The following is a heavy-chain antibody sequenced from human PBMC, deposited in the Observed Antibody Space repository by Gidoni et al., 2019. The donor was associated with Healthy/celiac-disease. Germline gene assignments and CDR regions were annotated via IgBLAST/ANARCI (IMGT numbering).Heavy chain of an antibody. Sequence: QVQLVESGGGVVQPGRSLRLSCAASGFTFGSYGMHWVRQAPGKGLEWVAVIWYDGSNKYYADSGKGRFTISRDNSKNTLYLQMNSLRAEDTAVYYCAREVRGYSSSCFLDYWGQGTLVTVSS. D-gene: IGHD6-13*01. CDR3: AREVRGYSSSCFLDY. CDR1: GFTFGSYG. V-gene: IGHV3-33*01. CDR2: IWYDGSNK. J-gene: IGHJ4*02.